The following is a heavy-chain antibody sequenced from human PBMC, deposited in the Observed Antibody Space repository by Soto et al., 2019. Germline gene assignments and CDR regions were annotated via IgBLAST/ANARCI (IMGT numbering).Heavy chain of an antibody. D-gene: IGHD6-19*01. CDR2: ISYDGNNK. CDR3: ARKGYGSGHADAIDI. J-gene: IGHJ3*02. Sequence: GGSLRLSCAASGFTFSSSAMHWFRQAPGKGLVWVAVISYDGNNKYYADSVKGRFTNSRDNTENTLYLQLNSLSAEDTAVYYCARKGYGSGHADAIDIWGQGTMVT. V-gene: IGHV3-30-3*01. CDR1: GFTFSSSA.